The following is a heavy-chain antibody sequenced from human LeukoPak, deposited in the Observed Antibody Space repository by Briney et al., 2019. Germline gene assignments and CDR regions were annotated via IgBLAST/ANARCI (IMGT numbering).Heavy chain of an antibody. V-gene: IGHV3-48*01. CDR1: GFTFSRFN. J-gene: IGHJ4*02. Sequence: GGSLCFKSAASGFTFSRFNMNWVRQAPGKGLEWVSYISSSRSITYHADSVKGRFTISRDNAKNSLYLQMNSLRAEDTAVYYCARELSIGDFCLWGQGTLVTVSS. CDR2: ISSSRSIT. D-gene: IGHD3-3*01. CDR3: ARELSIGDFCL.